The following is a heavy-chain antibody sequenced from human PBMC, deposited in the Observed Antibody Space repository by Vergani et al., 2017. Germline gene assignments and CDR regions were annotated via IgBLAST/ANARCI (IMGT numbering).Heavy chain of an antibody. J-gene: IGHJ3*02. Sequence: EVQLLESGGGLVQPGGSLRLSCAASGFTFSSYAMSWVRQAPGKGLEWVSAISGSGGSTYYADSVKGRFTISRDNSKNTLYLQMNSLRAEDTAVYYCAKGVPGKPYYYDSSGYSAFDIWGQGTMVTVSS. D-gene: IGHD3-22*01. CDR2: ISGSGGST. CDR1: GFTFSSYA. CDR3: AKGVPGKPYYYDSSGYSAFDI. V-gene: IGHV3-23*01.